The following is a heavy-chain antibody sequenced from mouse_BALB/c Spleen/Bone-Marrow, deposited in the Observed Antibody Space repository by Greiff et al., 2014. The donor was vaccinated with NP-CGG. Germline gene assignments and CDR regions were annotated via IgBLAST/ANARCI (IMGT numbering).Heavy chain of an antibody. V-gene: IGHV1-14*01. J-gene: IGHJ2*01. CDR2: INPYNDGT. CDR3: AREGVDYFDY. CDR1: GYTFTSYV. Sequence: EVKLVESGPELVKPGASVKMSCKASGYTFTSYVMHWVKQKPGQGLEWIGYINPYNDGTKYNEKFKGKATLTSDKSSSTAYMGLSSLTSEDSAVYYCAREGVDYFDYWGQGTTLTVSS.